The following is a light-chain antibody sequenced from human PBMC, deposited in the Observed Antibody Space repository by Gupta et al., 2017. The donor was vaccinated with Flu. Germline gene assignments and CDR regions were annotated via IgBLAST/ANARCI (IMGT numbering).Light chain of an antibody. J-gene: IGLJ2*01. V-gene: IGLV3-1*01. CDR3: QAWYSIVV. CDR1: KLGDKY. Sequence: SYELTQPPSVSVSPGQTDSITCSGDKLGDKYACWYQQQTGQFLVLVIYQDNTRPSGIPYRFSGSNSGNTATLTIGGTEAIDEADYSSQAWYSIVVFGGGTKLTVL. CDR2: QDN.